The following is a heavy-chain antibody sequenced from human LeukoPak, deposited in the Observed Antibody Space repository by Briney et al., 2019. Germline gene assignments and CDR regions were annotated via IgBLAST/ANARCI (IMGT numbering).Heavy chain of an antibody. Sequence: GGSLRLSCAASGFTFSSYWMSWVRQAPGKGLEWVANIKQDGSEKYYVDSVKGRFTISRDNAKNSLYLQMNSLRAEDTAVYYRARDRRFLEIYYYYYMDVWGKGTTVTVSS. V-gene: IGHV3-7*01. D-gene: IGHD3-3*01. CDR2: IKQDGSEK. CDR1: GFTFSSYW. CDR3: ARDRRFLEIYYYYYMDV. J-gene: IGHJ6*03.